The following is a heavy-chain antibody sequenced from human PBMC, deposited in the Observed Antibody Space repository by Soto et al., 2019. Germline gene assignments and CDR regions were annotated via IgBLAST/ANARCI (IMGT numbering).Heavy chain of an antibody. Sequence: SETLSLTCTVSGGSISSYYWSWIRQPPGKGLEWIGYIYYSGSTNYNPSLKSRVTISVDTSKNQFSLKLSSVTAADTAVYYCVGLGGLRYFDWLSKPTYYYYGMDVWGQGTTVTVSS. D-gene: IGHD3-9*01. J-gene: IGHJ6*02. CDR3: VGLGGLRYFDWLSKPTYYYYGMDV. CDR2: IYYSGST. V-gene: IGHV4-59*12. CDR1: GGSISSYY.